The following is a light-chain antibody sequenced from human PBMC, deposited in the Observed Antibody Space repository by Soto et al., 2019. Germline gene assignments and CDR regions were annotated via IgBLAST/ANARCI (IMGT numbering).Light chain of an antibody. CDR3: QQYYSYPQT. J-gene: IGKJ3*01. CDR2: AAS. V-gene: IGKV1-8*01. Sequence: AIRMTQSPSSLSASTGDRVTITCRASQGISSYLAWYQQKPGKAPKLLIYAASTLQSGGPSRFSGSGSGTDFTLTISCLQSEDFATYYCQQYYSYPQTFGPGTKVDIK. CDR1: QGISSY.